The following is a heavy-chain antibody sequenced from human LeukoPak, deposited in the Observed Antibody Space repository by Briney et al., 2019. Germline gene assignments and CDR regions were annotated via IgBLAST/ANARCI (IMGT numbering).Heavy chain of an antibody. Sequence: PGGSLRLSCAASGCTFSSYSMNWVRQAPGKGLEWVSSISTRSSYIYYADSVKGRFTIARDNARNSLSLQMHSLRAEDTAVYYCAARDSYGSGSYPIDYWGQGTLVTVSS. CDR2: ISTRSSYI. J-gene: IGHJ4*02. V-gene: IGHV3-21*01. D-gene: IGHD3-10*01. CDR3: AARDSYGSGSYPIDY. CDR1: GCTFSSYS.